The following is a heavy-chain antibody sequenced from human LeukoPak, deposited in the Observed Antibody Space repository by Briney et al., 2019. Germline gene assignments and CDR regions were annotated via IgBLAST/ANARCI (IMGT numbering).Heavy chain of an antibody. V-gene: IGHV3-64*01. J-gene: IGHJ4*02. CDR3: ARSPVYATDSAFDY. D-gene: IGHD2-8*01. Sequence: GGSLRLSCAASGFTFSSYAMHWVRQAPGKGLEYVSAISSNGGSTYYANSVKGRFTISRDNSKNTLYLQMGSLRAEDMAVYYCARSPVYATDSAFDYWGQGTLVTVSS. CDR1: GFTFSSYA. CDR2: ISSNGGST.